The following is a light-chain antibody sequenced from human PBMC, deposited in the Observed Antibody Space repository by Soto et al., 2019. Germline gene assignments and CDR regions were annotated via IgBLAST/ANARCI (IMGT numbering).Light chain of an antibody. CDR3: QQYGSSPRT. V-gene: IGKV3-20*01. J-gene: IGKJ1*01. CDR1: QTVSSSY. Sequence: EVLLTQSPGTLSLSPGDRATLSCRASQTVSSSYLAWYQQKPGQAPRLLIYGASTRATGIPARFSGSGSGTDFTLTISRLEPEDFAVYYCQQYGSSPRTFGQGTKVDIK. CDR2: GAS.